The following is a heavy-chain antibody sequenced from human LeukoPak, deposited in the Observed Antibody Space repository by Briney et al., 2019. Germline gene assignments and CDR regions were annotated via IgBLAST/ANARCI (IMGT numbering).Heavy chain of an antibody. CDR1: GGSISSSSYY. Sequence: PSETLSLTCTVSGGSISSSSYYWGWIRQPPGKGLEWIGSIYYSGSTNYNPSLKSRVTISVDTSKNQFSLKLSSVTAADTAVYYCARVLPYQLLHFGGIDYWGQGTLVTVSS. J-gene: IGHJ4*02. V-gene: IGHV4-39*07. CDR3: ARVLPYQLLHFGGIDY. CDR2: IYYSGST. D-gene: IGHD2-2*01.